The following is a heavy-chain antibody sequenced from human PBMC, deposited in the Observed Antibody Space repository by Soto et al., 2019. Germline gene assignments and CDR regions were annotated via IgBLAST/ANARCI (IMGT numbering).Heavy chain of an antibody. CDR3: ARYNDYGDAFDI. V-gene: IGHV4-59*01. J-gene: IGHJ3*02. D-gene: IGHD4-17*01. CDR2: IYYSGST. CDR1: GGSISSYY. Sequence: NPSETLSLTCTFSGGSISSYYWTWIRQPPGKGLEWIGYIYYSGSTNYNPSLKSRVTISVDTSKNQFSLKLSSVTAADTAVYYCARYNDYGDAFDIWGQGTMVT.